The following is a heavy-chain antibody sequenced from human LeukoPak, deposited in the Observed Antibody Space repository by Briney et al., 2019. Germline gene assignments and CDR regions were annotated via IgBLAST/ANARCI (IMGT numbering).Heavy chain of an antibody. CDR3: AKDGTGYGDYARNYYFDY. CDR1: GFTFSSYA. V-gene: IGHV3-23*01. D-gene: IGHD4-17*01. Sequence: PGGSRRLSCAVSGFTFSSYAMSWVRQAPGKGLEWVSAISGSGGSTYYADSVKGRFTISRDNSKNTLYLQMNSLRAEDTAVYYCAKDGTGYGDYARNYYFDYWGQGTLVTVSS. CDR2: ISGSGGST. J-gene: IGHJ4*02.